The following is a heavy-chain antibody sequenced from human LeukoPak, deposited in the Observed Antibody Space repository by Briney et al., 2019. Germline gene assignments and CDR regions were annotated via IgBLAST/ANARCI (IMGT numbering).Heavy chain of an antibody. D-gene: IGHD2-2*01. CDR1: GFTFSSYA. CDR2: ISYDGSNK. V-gene: IGHV3-30-3*01. CDR3: ARDIGYCRSTSCYGMAV. Sequence: GGSLRLSCAASGFTFSSYAMHWVRQAPGKGLEWVAVISYDGSNKYYADSVKGRFTISRDNSKNTLFLQMNSLRAEDTAVYYCARDIGYCRSTSCYGMAVWGLGTTVTVSS. J-gene: IGHJ6*01.